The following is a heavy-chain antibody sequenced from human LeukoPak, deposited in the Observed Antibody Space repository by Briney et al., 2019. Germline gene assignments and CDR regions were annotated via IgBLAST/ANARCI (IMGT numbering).Heavy chain of an antibody. CDR3: ARLNYGDNPGSFDY. D-gene: IGHD4-17*01. Sequence: SQTLSLTCAISGDSFSSNGAAWNWIRQSPSRGLEWLGRTYYRSKWYNDYAVSVKSRITINPDTSKNQFSLQLNSVTPEDTAVYYCARLNYGDNPGSFDYWGQGTLVTVSS. J-gene: IGHJ4*02. V-gene: IGHV6-1*01. CDR2: TYYRSKWYN. CDR1: GDSFSSNGAA.